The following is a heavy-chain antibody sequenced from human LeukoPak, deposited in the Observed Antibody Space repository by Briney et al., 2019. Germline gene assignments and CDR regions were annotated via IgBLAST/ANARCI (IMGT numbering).Heavy chain of an antibody. V-gene: IGHV3-30*18. CDR3: AKDRAYGDYLWYFDL. Sequence: GRSLRLSCAASGFTFSSYGMHWVRQAPGKGLEWVAVISYDGSNKYYADSVKGRFTISRDNSKNTLYLQMNSLRAEDTAVYYCAKDRAYGDYLWYFDLWGRGTLVTVSS. CDR1: GFTFSSYG. J-gene: IGHJ2*01. D-gene: IGHD4-17*01. CDR2: ISYDGSNK.